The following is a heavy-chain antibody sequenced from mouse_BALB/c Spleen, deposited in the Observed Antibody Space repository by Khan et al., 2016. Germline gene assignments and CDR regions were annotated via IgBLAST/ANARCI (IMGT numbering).Heavy chain of an antibody. CDR1: GFNIKDYY. Sequence: VQLQQSGAELVRSGASVKLSCTASGFNIKDYYMHWVKQRPEQGLEWIGWIDPESGDTEYDPNFQGKATMTADKASNAAYLQFSSLTSEDSAVXFCNAISYCNYVYFAYWGQGTTLTVSS. D-gene: IGHD2-1*01. CDR3: NAISYCNYVYFAY. CDR2: IDPESGDT. V-gene: IGHV14-4*02. J-gene: IGHJ2*01.